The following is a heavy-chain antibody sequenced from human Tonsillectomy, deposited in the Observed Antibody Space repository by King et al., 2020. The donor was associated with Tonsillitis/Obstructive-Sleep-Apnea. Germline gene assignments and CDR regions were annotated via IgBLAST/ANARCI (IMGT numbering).Heavy chain of an antibody. D-gene: IGHD3-10*01. V-gene: IGHV5-10-1*03. CDR3: AIDYGSRNYHFFDY. CDR2: IDPSDSYT. CDR1: GYTFTSHW. J-gene: IGHJ4*02. Sequence: VQLVQSGAEVKKPGESLRISCKGSGYTFTSHWIIWVRQMPGKGLEWMGRIDPSDSYTKYSPSFQGHVTISADKSVSTAYLQWTSLRASDTAMYFCAIDYGSRNYHFFDYWGQGTLVTVSS.